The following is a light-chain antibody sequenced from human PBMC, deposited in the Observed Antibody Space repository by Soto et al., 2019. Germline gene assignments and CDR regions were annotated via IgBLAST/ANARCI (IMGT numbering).Light chain of an antibody. Sequence: DIQMTQSPSSLSASVGDRVTITCRASQSISSYLNWYQQKPGKAPKLLIYAASSLQSGVPSRFSGSGSGTDFTLTISRLQPDDFATYYCQQSYSTLTFGGGTKVEIK. CDR3: QQSYSTLT. CDR1: QSISSY. CDR2: AAS. J-gene: IGKJ4*01. V-gene: IGKV1-39*01.